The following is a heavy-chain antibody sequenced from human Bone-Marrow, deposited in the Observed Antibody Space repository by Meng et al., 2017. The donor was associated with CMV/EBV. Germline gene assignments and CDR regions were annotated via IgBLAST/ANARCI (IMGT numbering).Heavy chain of an antibody. CDR1: GYTFTGYY. CDR2: INPNSGGT. D-gene: IGHD3-22*01. Sequence: ASVKVSCKASGYTFTGYYMHWVRQAPGQGLEWMGWINPNSGGTNYAQKFQGRVTITRDTSISTAYMELSRLRSDDTAVYYCARDYYDSSGPPLVIWGQGTMVTVSS. CDR3: ARDYYDSSGPPLVI. J-gene: IGHJ3*02. V-gene: IGHV1-2*02.